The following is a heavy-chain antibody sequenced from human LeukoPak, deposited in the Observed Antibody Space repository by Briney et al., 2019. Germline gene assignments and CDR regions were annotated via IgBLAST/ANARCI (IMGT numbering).Heavy chain of an antibody. CDR2: IYYSGST. CDR1: GGSISSSSYY. J-gene: IGHJ4*02. D-gene: IGHD3-3*02. CDR3: ARSSTFYFYY. V-gene: IGHV4-39*01. Sequence: SETLSLTCSVSGGSISSSSYYWGWIRQPPGKGLEWIGSIYYSGSTYYNPSLKSRVTISVDTSKNQFSLKLSSVTAADTAVYYCARSSTFYFYYWGQGTLVTVSS.